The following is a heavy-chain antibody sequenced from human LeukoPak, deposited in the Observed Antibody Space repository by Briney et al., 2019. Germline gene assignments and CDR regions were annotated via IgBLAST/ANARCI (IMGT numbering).Heavy chain of an antibody. J-gene: IGHJ4*02. CDR2: ISAYNGNT. D-gene: IGHD2-8*01. V-gene: IGHV1-18*01. Sequence: RASVKVSCKASGYTFTSYGISWVRQAPGQGLEWMGWISAYNGNTNYAQKLQGRVTMTTDTSTSTAHMELRSLRSDDTAVYYCAREYCTNGVCYDPDYWGQGTLVTVSS. CDR3: AREYCTNGVCYDPDY. CDR1: GYTFTSYG.